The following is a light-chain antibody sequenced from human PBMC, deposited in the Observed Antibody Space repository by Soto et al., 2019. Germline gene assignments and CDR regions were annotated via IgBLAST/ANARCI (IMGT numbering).Light chain of an antibody. CDR1: SSDVGGYNY. J-gene: IGLJ2*01. CDR2: EVS. CDR3: SAYAGSNNFVV. Sequence: QSALTQPPSASGSPGQSVTISCIGTSSDVGGYNYVSWYQQHPGKAPKLMFYEVSKRPSGVPDRFSGSKSGNTASLTVSGLQAEDEADYYCSAYAGSNNFVVFGGGTKLTVL. V-gene: IGLV2-8*01.